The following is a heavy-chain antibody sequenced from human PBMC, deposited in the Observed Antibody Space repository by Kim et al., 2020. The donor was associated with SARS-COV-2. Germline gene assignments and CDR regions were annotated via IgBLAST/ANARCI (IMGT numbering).Heavy chain of an antibody. Sequence: GESLKISCKGSGYSFTSYWIGWVRQMPGKGLEWMGIIYPGDSDTRYSPSFQGQVTISADKSISTAYLQWSSLKASDTAMYYCARHREGAVAGTFMETYNWFDPWGQGTLVTVSS. CDR1: GYSFTSYW. CDR2: IYPGDSDT. CDR3: ARHREGAVAGTFMETYNWFDP. D-gene: IGHD6-19*01. J-gene: IGHJ5*02. V-gene: IGHV5-51*01.